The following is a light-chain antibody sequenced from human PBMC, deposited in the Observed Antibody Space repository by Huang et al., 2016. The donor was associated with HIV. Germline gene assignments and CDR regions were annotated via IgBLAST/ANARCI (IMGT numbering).Light chain of an antibody. CDR3: QQYNNWSQT. V-gene: IGKV3-15*01. J-gene: IGKJ1*01. CDR1: QSVSSN. CDR2: GAS. Sequence: EIVMTQSPATLSVSPWERATLSCRASQSVSSNLAWYQQKPGQAPRLLIYGASTRGSGIPARFSGSGSGTEFTLTISSLQSEDFAVYYCQQYNNWSQTFGQGTKVEIK.